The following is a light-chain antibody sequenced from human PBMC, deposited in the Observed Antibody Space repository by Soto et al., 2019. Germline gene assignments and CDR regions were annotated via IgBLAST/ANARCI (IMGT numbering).Light chain of an antibody. Sequence: QSVLTQPASVSGSPGQSITISCTGTSSDVGGYNYVSWYQQHPGTAPKLMIYDVSNRPSGVSNRFSGSKSGNTASLTISVLQDDDEADYYCSSYTSSSFYVFGTGTKLTVL. CDR1: SSDVGGYNY. CDR2: DVS. V-gene: IGLV2-14*01. J-gene: IGLJ1*01. CDR3: SSYTSSSFYV.